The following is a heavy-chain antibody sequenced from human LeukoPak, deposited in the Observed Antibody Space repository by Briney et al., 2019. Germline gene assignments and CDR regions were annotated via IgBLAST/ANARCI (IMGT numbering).Heavy chain of an antibody. CDR3: ARGQQLQRYWFDP. D-gene: IGHD6-13*01. J-gene: IGHJ5*02. Sequence: ASVKVSCKASGYTFTGYYMRWVRQAPGQGLEWMGWINPNSGGTNYAQKFQGRVTMTRDTSISTAYMELSRLRSDDTAVYYCARGQQLQRYWFDPWGQGTLVTVSS. CDR2: INPNSGGT. V-gene: IGHV1-2*02. CDR1: GYTFTGYY.